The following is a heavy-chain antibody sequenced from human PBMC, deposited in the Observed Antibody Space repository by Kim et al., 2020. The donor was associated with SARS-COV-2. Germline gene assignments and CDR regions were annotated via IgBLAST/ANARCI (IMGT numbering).Heavy chain of an antibody. CDR2: ISSSSSYI. Sequence: GGSLRLSCAASGFTFSSYSMNWVRQAPGKGLEWVSSISSSSSYIYYADSVKGRFTISRDNAKNSLYLQMNSLRAEDTAVYYCAREGGGYYGSENWFDPWGQGTLVTVSS. CDR3: AREGGGYYGSENWFDP. V-gene: IGHV3-21*01. J-gene: IGHJ5*02. D-gene: IGHD3-10*01. CDR1: GFTFSSYS.